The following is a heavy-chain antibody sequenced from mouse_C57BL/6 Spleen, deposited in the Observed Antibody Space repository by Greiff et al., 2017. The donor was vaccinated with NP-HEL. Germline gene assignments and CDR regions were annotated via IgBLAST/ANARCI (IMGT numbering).Heavy chain of an antibody. CDR3: TSYGSSHWYFDV. CDR1: GYTFTDYE. Sequence: QVQLQQSGAELVRPGASVTLSCKASGYTFTDYEMHWVKQTPVHGLEWIGAIDPETGGTAYNQKFKGKAILTADKSSSTAYMELRSLTSEDSAVYYCTSYGSSHWYFDVWGTGTTVTVSS. CDR2: IDPETGGT. J-gene: IGHJ1*03. D-gene: IGHD1-1*01. V-gene: IGHV1-15*01.